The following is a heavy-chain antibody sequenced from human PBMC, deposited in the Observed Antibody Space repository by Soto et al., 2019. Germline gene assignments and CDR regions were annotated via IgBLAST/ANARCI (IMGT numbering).Heavy chain of an antibody. V-gene: IGHV1-46*01. CDR3: ARDFGRDGLLVYFDY. Sequence: AASVKVSCKASGYTFTSYYMHWVRQAPGQGLEWMGIINPSGGSTSYAQKFQGRVTMTRDTSTSTVYMELSSLRSEDTAVYYCARDFGRDGLLVYFDYWGQGTLVTVSS. CDR2: INPSGGST. J-gene: IGHJ4*02. CDR1: GYTFTSYY. D-gene: IGHD2-15*01.